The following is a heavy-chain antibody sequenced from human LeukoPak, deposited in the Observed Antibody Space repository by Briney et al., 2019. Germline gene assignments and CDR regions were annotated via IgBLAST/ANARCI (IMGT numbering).Heavy chain of an antibody. J-gene: IGHJ4*02. CDR3: ARRDNSGWTEHFDY. CDR1: GYSFTNYW. CDR2: IYPGDSDT. Sequence: GESLKISCKASGYSFTNYWIGWVRQMPGKGLEWMGIIYPGDSDTRYSPSFQGQVTISADKSFSTAYLQWSSLKASDTAMYYCARRDNSGWTEHFDYWGQGTLVTVSS. D-gene: IGHD6-19*01. V-gene: IGHV5-51*01.